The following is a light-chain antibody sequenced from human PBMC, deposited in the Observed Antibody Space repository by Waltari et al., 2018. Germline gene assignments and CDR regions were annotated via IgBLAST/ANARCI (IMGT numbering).Light chain of an antibody. CDR2: GTS. J-gene: IGLJ2*01. CDR1: GSNLGAGYA. Sequence: QSVLTQPPSVSGAPGQRVSISCPGSGSNLGAGYAGHWYQQHPGKAPKLLIYGTSTRPPGVPDRFFGSQSGTSASLAITALQAEDEAEYYCQSYDTSLSVVFGGGTKLTVL. CDR3: QSYDTSLSVV. V-gene: IGLV1-40*01.